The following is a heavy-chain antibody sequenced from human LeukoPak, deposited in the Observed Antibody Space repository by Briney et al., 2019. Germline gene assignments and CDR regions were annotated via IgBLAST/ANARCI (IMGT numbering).Heavy chain of an antibody. CDR3: AKDRTPDPCFDY. V-gene: IGHV3-23*01. D-gene: IGHD1-14*01. J-gene: IGHJ4*02. Sequence: GGSLRLSCAASGFTFSSYAMSWVRQAPGKGLEWVSAISGSGGSTYHADSVKGRFTISRDNSKNTLYLQMNSLRAEDTAVYYCAKDRTPDPCFDYWGQGTLVTVSS. CDR1: GFTFSSYA. CDR2: ISGSGGST.